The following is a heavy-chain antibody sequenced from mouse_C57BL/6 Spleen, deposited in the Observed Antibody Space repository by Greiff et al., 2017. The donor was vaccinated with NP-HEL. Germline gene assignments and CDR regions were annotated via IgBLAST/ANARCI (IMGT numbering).Heavy chain of an antibody. CDR3: ARDYYGSSYWYFDV. CDR2: IYPGDGDT. D-gene: IGHD1-1*01. CDR1: GYAFSSSW. Sequence: VQLQQSGPELVKPGASVKISCKASGYAFSSSWMNWVKQRPGKGLEWIGRIYPGDGDTNYNGKFKGKATLTADKSSSTAYMQLSSLTSEDSAVYCCARDYYGSSYWYFDVWVTGTTVTVSS. V-gene: IGHV1-82*01. J-gene: IGHJ1*03.